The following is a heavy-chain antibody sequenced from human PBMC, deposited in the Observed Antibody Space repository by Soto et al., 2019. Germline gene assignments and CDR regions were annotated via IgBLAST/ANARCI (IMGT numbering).Heavy chain of an antibody. CDR3: ARCVVVPAANYYYYMDV. J-gene: IGHJ6*03. V-gene: IGHV4-59*02. Sequence: SETLSLTCSFSGDSVTSHYLTWIRQSPEMGLEWIGYMYYTGFSHYNPSLKSRLTISVDTSKNQFSLKLSSVTAADTAVYYCARCVVVPAANYYYYMDVWGKRTTVTVSS. D-gene: IGHD2-2*01. CDR2: MYYTGFS. CDR1: GDSVTSHY.